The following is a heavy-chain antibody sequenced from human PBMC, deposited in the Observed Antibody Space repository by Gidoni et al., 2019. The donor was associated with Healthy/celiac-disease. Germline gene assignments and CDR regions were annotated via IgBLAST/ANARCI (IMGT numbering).Heavy chain of an antibody. CDR1: GFTFSSYR. Sequence: EVQLVESGGGLVKPGGSLRLSCAAPGFTFSSYRMNWVRKAPGKGLEWVSSISSSSSYIYYADSVKGRFTISRDNAKNSLYLQMNSLRAEDTAVYYCARDQALVPAAMDRLGYYYYGMDVWGQGTTVTVSS. CDR2: ISSSSSYI. V-gene: IGHV3-21*01. D-gene: IGHD2-2*01. CDR3: ARDQALVPAAMDRLGYYYYGMDV. J-gene: IGHJ6*02.